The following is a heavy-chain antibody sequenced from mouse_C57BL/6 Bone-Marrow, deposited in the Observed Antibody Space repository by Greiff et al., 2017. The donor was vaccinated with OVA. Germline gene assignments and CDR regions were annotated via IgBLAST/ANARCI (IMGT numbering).Heavy chain of an antibody. CDR2: ISSGGSYT. J-gene: IGHJ3*01. V-gene: IGHV5-6*02. Sequence: EVKLVESGGDLVKPGGSLKLSCAASGFTFSSYGMSWVRQTPDKRLEWVATISSGGSYTYYPDSVKGRFTISRDNAKNTLYLQMSSLNSDDTAMYYCARQQDGASYWGQGTLVTVSA. CDR3: ARQQDGASY. CDR1: GFTFSSYG.